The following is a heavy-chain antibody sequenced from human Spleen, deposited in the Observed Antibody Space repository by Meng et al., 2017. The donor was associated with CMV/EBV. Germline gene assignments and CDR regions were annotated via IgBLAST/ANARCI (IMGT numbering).Heavy chain of an antibody. D-gene: IGHD3/OR15-3a*01. CDR3: AREGLDYFDY. V-gene: IGHV3-20*04. CDR1: GFIFGDFG. Sequence: LSLTCAASGFIFGDFGMSWVRQAPGKGLEWVSDVTGNGGDTGYADSVKGRFTISRDNARNSLYLQMNSLRVEDTALYYCAREGLDYFDYWGQGILVTVSS. CDR2: VTGNGGDT. J-gene: IGHJ4*02.